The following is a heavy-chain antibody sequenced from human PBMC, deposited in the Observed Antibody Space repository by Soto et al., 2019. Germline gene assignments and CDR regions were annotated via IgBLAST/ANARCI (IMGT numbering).Heavy chain of an antibody. D-gene: IGHD1-26*01. CDR2: LHNDGRIT. Sequence: EVQLVESGGGLVQPGGSLRLSCEASGFTFSNYWMYWVRQAPGKGLVWVSRLHNDGRITTYADSVKGGFTISRDIAKNTLYLQMDGLRAEDTAMYYCTRGRGSFYLDFWGQGTLVTVSS. V-gene: IGHV3-74*01. CDR3: TRGRGSFYLDF. CDR1: GFTFSNYW. J-gene: IGHJ4*02.